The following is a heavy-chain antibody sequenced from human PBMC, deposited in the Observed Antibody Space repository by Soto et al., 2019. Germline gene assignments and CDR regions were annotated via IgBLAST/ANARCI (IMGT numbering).Heavy chain of an antibody. CDR1: GGTFSSYA. CDR2: IIPIFGTA. V-gene: IGHV1-69*13. J-gene: IGHJ5*02. D-gene: IGHD6-6*01. CDR3: AREEQEYSSSSGPLWFDP. Sequence: ASVKVSCKASGGTFSSYAISWVRQAPGQGLEWMGGIIPIFGTANYAQKFQGRVTITADESTSTAYMELSSLRSEDTAVYYCAREEQEYSSSSGPLWFDPWGQGTLVTVSS.